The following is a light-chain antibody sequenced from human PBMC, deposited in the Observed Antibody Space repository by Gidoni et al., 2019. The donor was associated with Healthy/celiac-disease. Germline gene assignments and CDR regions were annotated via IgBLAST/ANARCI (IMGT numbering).Light chain of an antibody. CDR1: SSNIGAGYD. V-gene: IGLV1-40*01. CDR3: QSYDSSLSGYV. J-gene: IGLJ1*01. CDR2: DNN. Sequence: QSVLTQPPSVSGAPGQRVTISCTGSSSNIGAGYDVHWYQQPPGTAPKLLIYDNNNRPSGVPDRFSGSKSGTSASLAITGLQAEDEADYYCQSYDSSLSGYVFGTGTKVXV.